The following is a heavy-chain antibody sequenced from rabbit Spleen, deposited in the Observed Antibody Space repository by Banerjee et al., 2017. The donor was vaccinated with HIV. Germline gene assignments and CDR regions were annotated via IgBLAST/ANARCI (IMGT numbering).Heavy chain of an antibody. J-gene: IGHJ4*01. V-gene: IGHV1S45*01. CDR2: IYTGSSGKT. CDR1: GFSFSSSYN. CDR3: ARDIANNGYLSFEL. Sequence: QEQLVESGGGLVQPEGSLTLTCTASGFSFSSSYNIYWVRQAPGKGLEWIAGIYTGSSGKTYYASWAKGRFTISKTSSTTVTLQMTSLTAADTATYFCARDIANNGYLSFELWGPGTLVTVS. D-gene: IGHD6-1*01.